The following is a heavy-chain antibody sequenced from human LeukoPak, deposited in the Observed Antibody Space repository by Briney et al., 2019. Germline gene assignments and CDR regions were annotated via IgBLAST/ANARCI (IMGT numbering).Heavy chain of an antibody. V-gene: IGHV3-7*03. CDR3: ARDGSGWYGNCYFDL. D-gene: IGHD6-19*01. Sequence: GGSLRLACAASGFTFSSYWMSWVRQAPGKGMEWVANIKQDGSEKYYVDSVKGRFIISRDNAKNSLSLQMNSLRAEDTAVYYCARDGSGWYGNCYFDLWGLGTLVTVSS. J-gene: IGHJ2*01. CDR1: GFTFSSYW. CDR2: IKQDGSEK.